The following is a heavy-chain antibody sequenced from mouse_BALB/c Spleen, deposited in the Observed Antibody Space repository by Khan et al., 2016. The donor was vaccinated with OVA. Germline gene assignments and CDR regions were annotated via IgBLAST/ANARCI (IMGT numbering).Heavy chain of an antibody. CDR3: ARQPYYNYNSMDY. Sequence: VQLQESGPGLVAPSQSLSITCTISGFSLTNYGVHWVRQPPGKGLEWLVVIWSDGSTTYNSALISRLSISKDNSKNQVFLKRNSLQTDDTAMYYRARQPYYNYNSMDYWGQGTSVTVSS. J-gene: IGHJ4*01. D-gene: IGHD2-12*01. CDR1: GFSLTNYG. V-gene: IGHV2-6-1*01. CDR2: IWSDGST.